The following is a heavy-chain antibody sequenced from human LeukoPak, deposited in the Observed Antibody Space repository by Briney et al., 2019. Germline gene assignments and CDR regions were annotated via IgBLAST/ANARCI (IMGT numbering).Heavy chain of an antibody. CDR2: ISGDGNST. V-gene: IGHV3-43*02. CDR1: GFTFDDYA. CDR3: ATNFGAYYYDTSGYYDF. Sequence: GGSLRLSCAASGFTFDDYAMHWVRQAPGKGLEWVSLISGDGNSTNYAGSVKGRFTISRDNNKNSLYLQMNSLRTEDTAFYYCATNFGAYYYDTSGYYDFWGQGTLVTVSS. D-gene: IGHD3-22*01. J-gene: IGHJ4*02.